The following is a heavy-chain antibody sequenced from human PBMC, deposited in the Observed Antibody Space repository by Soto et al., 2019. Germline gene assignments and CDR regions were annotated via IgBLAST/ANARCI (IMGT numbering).Heavy chain of an antibody. J-gene: IGHJ4*02. Sequence: PGESLKISCKGSGYSFAGYWITWVRQKPGKGLEWMGRIDPSGSQTYYSPSFLGHVTISVTKSITTVFLQWSSLRASDTAMYYCARQIYDSDTGPNFQYYFDSWGQGTPVTVSS. CDR1: GYSFAGYW. V-gene: IGHV5-10-1*01. D-gene: IGHD3-22*01. CDR3: ARQIYDSDTGPNFQYYFDS. CDR2: IDPSGSQT.